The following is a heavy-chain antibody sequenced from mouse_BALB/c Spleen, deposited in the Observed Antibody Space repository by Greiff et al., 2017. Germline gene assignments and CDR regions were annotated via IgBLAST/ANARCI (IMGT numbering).Heavy chain of an antibody. J-gene: IGHJ4*01. CDR1: GFSLTSYG. Sequence: QVQLQQSGPGLVQPSQSLSITCTVSGFSLTSYGVHWVRQSPGKGLEWLGVIWSGGSTDYNAAFISRLSISKDNSKSQVFFKMNSLQADDTAIYYCVRNPPYDYDAYYYAMDYWGQGTSVTVSS. CDR2: IWSGGST. V-gene: IGHV2-2-2*01. CDR3: VRNPPYDYDAYYYAMDY. D-gene: IGHD2-4*01.